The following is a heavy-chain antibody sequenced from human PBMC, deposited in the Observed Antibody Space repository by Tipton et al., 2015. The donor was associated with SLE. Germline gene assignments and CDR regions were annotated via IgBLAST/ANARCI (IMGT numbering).Heavy chain of an antibody. CDR2: INHSGST. J-gene: IGHJ4*02. D-gene: IGHD4-17*01. CDR3: ARAYGDNPFDY. CDR1: GGSISSGSYY. V-gene: IGHV4-61*09. Sequence: LRLSCTVSGGSISSGSYYWSWIRQPAGKGLEWIGEINHSGSTNYNPSLKSRVTISVDTSKNQFSLKLSSVTAADTAVYYCARAYGDNPFDYWGQGTLVTVSS.